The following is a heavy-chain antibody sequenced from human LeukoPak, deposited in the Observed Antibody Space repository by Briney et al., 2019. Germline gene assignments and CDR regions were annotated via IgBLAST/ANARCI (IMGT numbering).Heavy chain of an antibody. Sequence: GGSLRLSCAASGFTFSSYEMNWVRQAPGKGLEWVSYIYSSSSTIYYADSVKGRFTISRDNAKNSLYLQMNSLRDEDTAVYYCARRAAYYGDYPFRAHFDYWGQGTLVTVSS. CDR1: GFTFSSYE. CDR2: IYSSSSTI. CDR3: ARRAAYYGDYPFRAHFDY. D-gene: IGHD4-17*01. J-gene: IGHJ4*02. V-gene: IGHV3-48*02.